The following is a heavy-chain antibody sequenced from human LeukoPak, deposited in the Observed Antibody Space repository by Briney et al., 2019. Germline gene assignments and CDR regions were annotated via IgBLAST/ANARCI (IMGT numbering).Heavy chain of an antibody. CDR2: IIPIFGTA. D-gene: IGHD3/OR15-3a*01. Sequence: SVKVSCKASGGTFSSYAISWVRQAPGQGLEWMGGIIPIFGTANYAQKFQGRVTITAGKSTSTAYMELSSLRSEDTAVYYCARGDLNNWFDPWAREPWSPSPQ. V-gene: IGHV1-69*06. CDR1: GGTFSSYA. J-gene: IGHJ5*02. CDR3: ARGDLNNWFDP.